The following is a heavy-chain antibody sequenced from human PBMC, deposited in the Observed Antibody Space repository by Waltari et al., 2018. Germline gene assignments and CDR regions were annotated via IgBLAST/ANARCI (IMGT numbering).Heavy chain of an antibody. J-gene: IGHJ4*02. CDR2: INNDGSIV. D-gene: IGHD1-7*01. V-gene: IGHV3-74*01. CDR1: EFNFSNSF. Sequence: DVQVVESGGGLVRPGGSLRLSCIGSEFNFSNSFIHWVRQAPGEGPVWVARINNDGSIVNYADSVKGRFSISRDNAKSTVYLQMNNLRGEDTALYHCLNYDFDSWGQGTLVTVSS. CDR3: LNYDFDS.